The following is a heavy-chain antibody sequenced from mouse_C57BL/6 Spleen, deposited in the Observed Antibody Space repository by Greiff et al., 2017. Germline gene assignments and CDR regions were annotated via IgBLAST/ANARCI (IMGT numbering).Heavy chain of an antibody. CDR2: FYPGSGSI. Sequence: VKLMESGAELVKPGASVKLSCKASGYTFTEYTIHWVKQRSGQGLEWIGWFYPGSGSIKYNEKFKDKATLTADKSSSTVYMELSRLTSEDSAVYFCARHEGESKGFAYWGQGTLVTVSA. V-gene: IGHV1-62-2*01. D-gene: IGHD2-5*01. J-gene: IGHJ3*01. CDR1: GYTFTEYT. CDR3: ARHEGESKGFAY.